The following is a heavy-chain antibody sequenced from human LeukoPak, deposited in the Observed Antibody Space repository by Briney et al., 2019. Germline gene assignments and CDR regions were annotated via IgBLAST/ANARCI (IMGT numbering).Heavy chain of an antibody. CDR3: ARASGYPRYYFDY. CDR2: INPSGGST. Sequence: ASVKVSCKASGYTFTSYYMHWVRQAPGQGLEWMGIINPSGGSTSYAQKFQGRVTITADKSTSTAYMELSSLRSEDTAVYYCARASGYPRYYFDYWGQGTLVTVSS. D-gene: IGHD6-25*01. J-gene: IGHJ4*02. CDR1: GYTFTSYY. V-gene: IGHV1-46*01.